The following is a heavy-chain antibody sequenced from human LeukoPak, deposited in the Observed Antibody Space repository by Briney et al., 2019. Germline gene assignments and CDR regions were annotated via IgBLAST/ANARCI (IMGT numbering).Heavy chain of an antibody. Sequence: SETLSLTCTVSGGSISSYYWSWIRQPAGKGLEWIGRIYTSGSTNYNPSLKSRVTMSVDTSKNQFSLELSSVTAADTAVYYCARQTRALYTSRPEYWGQGTLVTVSS. CDR2: IYTSGST. CDR3: ARQTRALYTSRPEY. CDR1: GGSISSYY. J-gene: IGHJ4*02. V-gene: IGHV4-4*07. D-gene: IGHD2-2*02.